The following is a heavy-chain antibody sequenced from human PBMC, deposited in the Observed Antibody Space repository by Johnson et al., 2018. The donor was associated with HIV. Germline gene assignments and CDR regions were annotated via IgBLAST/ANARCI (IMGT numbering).Heavy chain of an antibody. J-gene: IGHJ3*02. D-gene: IGHD6-13*01. CDR3: ARDGGRSWYGGGAFDI. CDR1: GFTFCSYA. V-gene: IGHV3-66*01. Sequence: EVQLVESGGGVVQPERSLRLSCAASGFTFCSYAMSWVRQAPGKGLEWVSVIYSGGSTYYADSVKGRFTISRDNSKNSLYLQMNSLTPEDTTVYYCARDGGRSWYGGGAFDIWGQGTTVTVSS. CDR2: IYSGGST.